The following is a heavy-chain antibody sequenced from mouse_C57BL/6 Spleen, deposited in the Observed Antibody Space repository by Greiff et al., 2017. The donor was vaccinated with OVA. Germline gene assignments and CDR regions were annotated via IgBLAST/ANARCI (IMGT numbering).Heavy chain of an antibody. Sequence: VKLMESGAELARPGASVKLSCKASGYTFTSYGISWVKQRTGQGLEWIGEIYPRSGNTYYNEKFKGKATLTADKSSSTAYMELRSLTSEDSAVYFCAHITTVGGYFDVWGTGTTVTVSS. CDR1: GYTFTSYG. CDR3: AHITTVGGYFDV. D-gene: IGHD1-1*01. CDR2: IYPRSGNT. V-gene: IGHV1-81*01. J-gene: IGHJ1*03.